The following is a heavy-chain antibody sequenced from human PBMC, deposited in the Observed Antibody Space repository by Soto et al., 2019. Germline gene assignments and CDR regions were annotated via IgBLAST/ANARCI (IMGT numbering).Heavy chain of an antibody. CDR2: IRSKAYGGTT. CDR1: GFTFGDYA. CDR3: TRDNRWDIVDTAVY. Sequence: GGSLRLSCTASGFTFGDYAMSWFRQAPGKGLEWVGFIRSKAYGGTTEYAASVKGRFTISRDDSKSIAYLQMNSLKTEDTAVYYCTRDNRWDIVDTAVYWGQGTLVNVSS. D-gene: IGHD5-12*01. J-gene: IGHJ4*02. V-gene: IGHV3-49*03.